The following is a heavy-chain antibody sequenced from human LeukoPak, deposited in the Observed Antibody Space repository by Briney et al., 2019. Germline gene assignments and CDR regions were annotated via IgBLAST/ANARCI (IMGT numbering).Heavy chain of an antibody. CDR2: IKQDEREK. V-gene: IGHV3-7*02. CDR3: ARRVLTTTDYLDY. D-gene: IGHD2-8*01. CDR1: GFTFSTYW. Sequence: GGSLRLSCAASGFTFSTYWMTWVRQAPGKGLEWVANIKQDEREKYYVDSVKGRFTISRDNAKNSLYLQMNSLRAEDTVMYYCARRVLTTTDYLDYWGQGTLVTVSS. J-gene: IGHJ4*02.